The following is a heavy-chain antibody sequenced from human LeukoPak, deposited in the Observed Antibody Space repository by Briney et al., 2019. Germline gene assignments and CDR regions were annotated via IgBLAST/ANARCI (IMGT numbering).Heavy chain of an antibody. V-gene: IGHV4-4*02. D-gene: IGHD6-19*01. CDR3: ARGRPSDWYRKWFDP. Sequence: SGTLSLTCAVSGGSISSSNWWSWVRQPPGKGLEWIEEIYHSGSTNYNPSLRSRVTISVDTSKNQFSMNLRSVTAADTAVYYCARGRPSDWYRKWFDPWGQGTLVTVSS. CDR2: IYHSGST. J-gene: IGHJ5*02. CDR1: GGSISSSNW.